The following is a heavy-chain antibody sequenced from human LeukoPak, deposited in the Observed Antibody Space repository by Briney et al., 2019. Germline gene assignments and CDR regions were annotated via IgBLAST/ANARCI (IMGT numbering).Heavy chain of an antibody. D-gene: IGHD2/OR15-2a*01. CDR3: VRDVSRRIGMDV. V-gene: IGHV3-21*01. CDR2: ISPVSSYT. Sequence: GGPLRLSCLASGFSFNSYTMNWVREAPGKGLEWVSTISPVSSYTWYAESVKGRFTISRDNPKNSLYLQMDSLRAEDTAVYYCVRDVSRRIGMDVWGQGTTVTVSS. J-gene: IGHJ6*02. CDR1: GFSFNSYT.